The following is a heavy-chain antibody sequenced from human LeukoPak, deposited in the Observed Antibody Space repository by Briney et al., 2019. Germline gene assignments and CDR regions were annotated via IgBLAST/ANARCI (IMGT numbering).Heavy chain of an antibody. V-gene: IGHV3-23*01. CDR3: AKVSGKRSASTQTDYFDY. J-gene: IGHJ4*02. CDR1: GFTFSSYA. Sequence: GGSLRLSCAASGFTFSSYAMSWVRQAPGKGLEWVSAISGSGGSTYYADSVKGRFTIPRDNSKNTLYLQMNSLRAEDTAVYYCAKVSGKRSASTQTDYFDYWGQGTLVTVSS. D-gene: IGHD3-3*02. CDR2: ISGSGGST.